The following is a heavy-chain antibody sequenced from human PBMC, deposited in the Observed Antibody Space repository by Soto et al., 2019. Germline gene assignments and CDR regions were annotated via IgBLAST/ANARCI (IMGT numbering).Heavy chain of an antibody. J-gene: IGHJ4*02. D-gene: IGHD2-15*01. CDR3: AKAYCSGGSCYAPHKYYFDY. V-gene: IGHV3-23*01. CDR1: GFTFSSYA. CDR2: ISGSGGST. Sequence: GGSLRLSCAASGFTFSSYAMSWVRQAPGKGLEWVSAISGSGGSTYYADSVKGRFTISRDNSKNTLYLQMNSQRAEDTAVYYCAKAYCSGGSCYAPHKYYFDYWGQGTLVTVSS.